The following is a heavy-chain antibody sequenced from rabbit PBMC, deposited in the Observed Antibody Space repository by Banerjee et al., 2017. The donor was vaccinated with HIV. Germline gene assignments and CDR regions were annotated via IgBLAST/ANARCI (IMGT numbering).Heavy chain of an antibody. D-gene: IGHD2-1*01. V-gene: IGHV1S43*01. Sequence: QQQLEESGGGLVKPEGSLTLTCTASGFSFRRNYHKCWVRQAQGKGLELIAYIYTNTGNTWYASWVNGRFTISRSTSLNTVDLKMTSLTAADTATYFCFRAPYDDYGDYITRLDLWGQGTLVTVS. J-gene: IGHJ3*01. CDR1: GFSFRRNYH. CDR3: FRAPYDDYGDYITRLDL. CDR2: IYTNTGNT.